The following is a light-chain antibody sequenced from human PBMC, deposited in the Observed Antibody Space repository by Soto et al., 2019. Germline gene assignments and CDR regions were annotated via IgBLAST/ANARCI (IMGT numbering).Light chain of an antibody. CDR3: QQFGSSPGFT. J-gene: IGKJ3*01. CDR2: AAS. CDR1: QSINNRY. Sequence: EIVLTQSPGTLSLSPGERATLSCRASQSINNRYLAWYQQKPGQAPRLLIYAASSRATGIPDRFSGSGSGTAFTLTISRLEPEDFAVSYCQQFGSSPGFTFGPGTKVDIK. V-gene: IGKV3-20*01.